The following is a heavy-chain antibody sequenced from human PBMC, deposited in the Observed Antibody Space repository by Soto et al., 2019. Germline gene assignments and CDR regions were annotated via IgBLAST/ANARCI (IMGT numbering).Heavy chain of an antibody. CDR3: ARVWGVRNLYFDY. V-gene: IGHV4-31*03. CDR2: IYYSGST. D-gene: IGHD3-16*01. J-gene: IGHJ4*02. CDR1: GGSIISGGYY. Sequence: PSETLSLTCTVSGGSIISGGYYWSWIRQHPGKGLEWIGYIYYSGSTYYNPSLESRITISVDTSKNQFSLKLSSVTAADTAVYYCARVWGVRNLYFDYWGQGTLVTVSS.